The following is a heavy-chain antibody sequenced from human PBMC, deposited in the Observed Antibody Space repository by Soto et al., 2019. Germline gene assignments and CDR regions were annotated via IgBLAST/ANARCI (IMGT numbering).Heavy chain of an antibody. D-gene: IGHD6-6*01. CDR2: ISYDGINK. Sequence: QVQLVESGGGVVQPGRSLRLSCAASGFTFRNFGMHWVRQAPGKGLEWVALISYDGINKDYADSVKGRFTISRDNSKNTLYLQMNSLSAEDTALYYCAKVLEQRVLYYGLDVWGQGTTVTVSS. V-gene: IGHV3-30*18. CDR3: AKVLEQRVLYYGLDV. J-gene: IGHJ6*02. CDR1: GFTFRNFG.